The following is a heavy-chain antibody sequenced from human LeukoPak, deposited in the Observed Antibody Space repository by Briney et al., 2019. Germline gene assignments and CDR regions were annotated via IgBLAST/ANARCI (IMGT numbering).Heavy chain of an antibody. CDR1: GYSFASYW. J-gene: IGHJ5*02. CDR2: IYPRDSDT. CDR3: ARSHSSTLTWFDP. Sequence: GESLKISCKGSGYSFASYWIAWVRQMPGKGLEWMGIIYPRDSDTKYNPSFQGQVSISADKPISTAYLQWSSLQASDTAIYFCARSHSSTLTWFDPWGQGTLVTVSS. V-gene: IGHV5-51*04.